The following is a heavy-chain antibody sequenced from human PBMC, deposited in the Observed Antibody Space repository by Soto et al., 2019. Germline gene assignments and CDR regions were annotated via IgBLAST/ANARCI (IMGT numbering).Heavy chain of an antibody. CDR1: GGSFSGYY. CDR2: INHSGST. V-gene: IGHV4-34*01. D-gene: IGHD3-22*01. CDR3: ARGSGWAYYYYGMDV. Sequence: PSETLSLTCAVYGGSFSGYYWGWVRQPPGKGLEWIGEINHSGSTNYNPSLKSRVTISVDTSKNQFSLKLSSVTAADTAVYYCARGSGWAYYYYGMDVWGQGTTVTVSS. J-gene: IGHJ6*02.